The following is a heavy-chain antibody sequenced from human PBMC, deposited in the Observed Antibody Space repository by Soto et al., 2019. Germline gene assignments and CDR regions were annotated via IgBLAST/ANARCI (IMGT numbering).Heavy chain of an antibody. Sequence: PSETLSLTCTVSGGSISSYYWIWIRQPPGKGLEWIGYIYYSGSTNYNPSLKSRVTISVDTSKNQFSLKLSSVTAADTAVYYCARYGYSSSWHNWFDPWGQGTLVTVSS. J-gene: IGHJ5*02. CDR2: IYYSGST. D-gene: IGHD6-13*01. V-gene: IGHV4-59*08. CDR3: ARYGYSSSWHNWFDP. CDR1: GGSISSYY.